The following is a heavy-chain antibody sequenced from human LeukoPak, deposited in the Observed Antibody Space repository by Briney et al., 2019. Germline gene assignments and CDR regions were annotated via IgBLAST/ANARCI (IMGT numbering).Heavy chain of an antibody. Sequence: ASVKVSCKASGGTFSSYAISWVGQAPGQGLEWMGGIIPIFGTANYAQKFQGRVTITADKSTSTAYMELSSLRSEDTAVYYCAREAAAAGTQWFDPWGQGTLVTVSS. CDR2: IIPIFGTA. J-gene: IGHJ5*02. CDR1: GGTFSSYA. D-gene: IGHD6-13*01. V-gene: IGHV1-69*06. CDR3: AREAAAAGTQWFDP.